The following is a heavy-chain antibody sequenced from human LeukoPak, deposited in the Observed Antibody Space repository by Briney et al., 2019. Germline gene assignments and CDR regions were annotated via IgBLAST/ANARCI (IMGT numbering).Heavy chain of an antibody. V-gene: IGHV4-34*01. CDR3: ARLQLRHCSRTSCANEFDY. D-gene: IGHD2-2*01. Sequence: PSETLSLTCAVYGGSFSGYYWTWIRQPPGKGLEWIGEIKYSGSTNHNPSLKSRVSISVDKSKNQFSLKLTSVTAADTAVYYCARLQLRHCSRTSCANEFDYWGQGTLVTVSS. CDR1: GGSFSGYY. CDR2: IKYSGST. J-gene: IGHJ4*02.